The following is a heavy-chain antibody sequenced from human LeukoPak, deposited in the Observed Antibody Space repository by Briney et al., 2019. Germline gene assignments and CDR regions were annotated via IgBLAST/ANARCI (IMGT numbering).Heavy chain of an antibody. D-gene: IGHD5-18*01. Sequence: GRSLRLSCAASGFTFDDYVMHWVRQAPGKRLEWVSGISWNSGSIGYADSVKGRFTISRDNAKNSLYLQMNSLRAEDTALYYCAKDHGYSYGPFDYWGQGTLVTVSS. V-gene: IGHV3-9*01. J-gene: IGHJ4*02. CDR3: AKDHGYSYGPFDY. CDR2: ISWNSGSI. CDR1: GFTFDDYV.